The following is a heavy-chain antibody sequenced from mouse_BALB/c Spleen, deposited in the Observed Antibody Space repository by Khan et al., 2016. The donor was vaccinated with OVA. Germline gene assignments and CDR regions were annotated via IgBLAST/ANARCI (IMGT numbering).Heavy chain of an antibody. CDR3: ARITDHDGSY. CDR1: GFNIKDTY. CDR2: IDPANGYT. V-gene: IGHV14-3*02. J-gene: IGHJ3*01. D-gene: IGHD1-1*01. Sequence: VQLQQPGAEFVKPGASVKLSCTASGFNIKDTYMPWVKQRPEQGLEWIGRIDPANGYTKFDPNFQGKATITAETSSNTAYLHLNSLTSEDTAVYYCARITDHDGSYWGQGTLVTVSA.